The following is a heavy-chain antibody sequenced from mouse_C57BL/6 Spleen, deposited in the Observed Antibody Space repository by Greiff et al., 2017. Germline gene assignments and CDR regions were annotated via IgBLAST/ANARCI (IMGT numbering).Heavy chain of an antibody. CDR3: ARPIPNYDGSSLDY. D-gene: IGHD1-1*01. CDR2: ISYDGSN. J-gene: IGHJ2*01. Sequence: DVKLQESGPGLVKPSQSLSLTCSVTGYSITSGYYWNWIRQFPGNKLEWMGYISYDGSNNYNPSLKNRISITPDTSKNQFFLKLNSVTTEDTATYYCARPIPNYDGSSLDYWGQGTTLTVSS. V-gene: IGHV3-6*01. CDR1: GYSITSGYY.